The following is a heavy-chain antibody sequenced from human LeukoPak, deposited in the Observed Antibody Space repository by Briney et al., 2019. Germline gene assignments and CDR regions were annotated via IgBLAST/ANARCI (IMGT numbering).Heavy chain of an antibody. CDR3: ARASMITFGGVITYYFDY. J-gene: IGHJ4*02. CDR2: IYYSGST. V-gene: IGHV4-59*01. CDR1: GGSLSSFY. Sequence: SETPSPPRTVSGGSLSSFYWSLIRQPPRKGLEWIGDIYYSGSTNYNPSLKSRVTISVDTSKNQFSLKLSSVTAADTAVYYCARASMITFGGVITYYFDYWGQGTLVTVSS. D-gene: IGHD3-16*02.